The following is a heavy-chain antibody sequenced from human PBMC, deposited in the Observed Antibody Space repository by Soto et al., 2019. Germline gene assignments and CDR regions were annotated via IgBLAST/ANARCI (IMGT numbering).Heavy chain of an antibody. CDR3: ARRGGYYDY. J-gene: IGHJ4*02. V-gene: IGHV1-2*06. CDR2: INHNNGDT. D-gene: IGHD1-26*01. Sequence: QVQVVQSGAEVKKPGASVKVSCKASGYTFTGYYIHWVRQAPGQRLEWMGRINHNNGDTTYAQKFQGRVTMTRDTSITTAYMELSSLISDDTAVYYCARRGGYYDYWGQGTLVTVSS. CDR1: GYTFTGYY.